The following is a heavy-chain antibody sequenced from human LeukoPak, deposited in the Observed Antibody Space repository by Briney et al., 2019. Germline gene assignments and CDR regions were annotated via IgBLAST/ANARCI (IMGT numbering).Heavy chain of an antibody. J-gene: IGHJ4*02. D-gene: IGHD3-16*01. Sequence: PSETLSLTCTVSGYSIRSGYYWAWIRQPPGKGLEWIGSTYHSGGTDYNPSLKSRVSISVDTSKNQFSLKLSSVTAADTAVYYCARGLHYYFDYWGQGTLVTVSS. CDR3: ARGLHYYFDY. CDR2: TYHSGGT. V-gene: IGHV4-38-2*02. CDR1: GYSIRSGYY.